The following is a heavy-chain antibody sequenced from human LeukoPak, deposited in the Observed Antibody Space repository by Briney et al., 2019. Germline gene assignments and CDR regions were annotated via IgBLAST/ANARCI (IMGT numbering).Heavy chain of an antibody. J-gene: IGHJ2*01. Sequence: ASVKVSCKASGYTFTGYYMHWVQQAPGQGLEWMGWISAYNGNTNYAQKLQGRVTMTTDTSTSTAYMELRSLRSDDTAVYYCARVPPIDSSGNYYFWYFDLWGRGTLVTVSS. CDR2: ISAYNGNT. V-gene: IGHV1-18*04. D-gene: IGHD3-22*01. CDR3: ARVPPIDSSGNYYFWYFDL. CDR1: GYTFTGYY.